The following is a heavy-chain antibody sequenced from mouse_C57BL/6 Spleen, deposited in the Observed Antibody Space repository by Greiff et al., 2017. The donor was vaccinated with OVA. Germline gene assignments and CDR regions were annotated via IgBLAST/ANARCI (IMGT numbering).Heavy chain of an antibody. J-gene: IGHJ2*01. Sequence: QVQLQQPGAELVMPGASVKLSCMASGYTFTSYWMHWVKQRPGQGLEWIGEIDPSDSYTNYNQKFKGKSTLTVDKSSSTAYMQLSSLTSEDSAVYYCARTYDGPTTPSYYFDYWGQGTTLTVSS. CDR1: GYTFTSYW. V-gene: IGHV1-69*01. CDR3: ARTYDGPTTPSYYFDY. CDR2: IDPSDSYT. D-gene: IGHD2-3*01.